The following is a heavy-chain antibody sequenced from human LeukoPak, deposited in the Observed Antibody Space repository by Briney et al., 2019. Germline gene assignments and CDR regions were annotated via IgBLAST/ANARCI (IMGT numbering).Heavy chain of an antibody. J-gene: IGHJ5*02. CDR3: ALSASGHFDP. V-gene: IGHV4-31*11. Sequence: SETLSLTCAVSGGSISSGGYSWSWIRQHPGKGLECIGYSYYSGTIYYNPSLKSRVTISVDTSKNQFSLKLSSVTAADTAVYYCALSASGHFDPWGQGTLVTVSS. D-gene: IGHD3-3*01. CDR1: GGSISSGGYS. CDR2: SYYSGTI.